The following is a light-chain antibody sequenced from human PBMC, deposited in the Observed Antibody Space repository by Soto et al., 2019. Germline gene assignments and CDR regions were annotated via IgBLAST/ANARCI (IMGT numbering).Light chain of an antibody. CDR3: EAYYSSPLT. CDR2: WAS. Sequence: DIVMTQSPDSLAVSLGERATINCKPSQSVFYNSNNKHYLAWYQHKPGQPPRLLIYWASTRESGVPDRFSGSGCGKDFTLANSGPQPEDVAVDDGEAYYSSPLTFGGGTKVEIK. V-gene: IGKV4-1*01. CDR1: QSVFYNSNNKHY. J-gene: IGKJ4*01.